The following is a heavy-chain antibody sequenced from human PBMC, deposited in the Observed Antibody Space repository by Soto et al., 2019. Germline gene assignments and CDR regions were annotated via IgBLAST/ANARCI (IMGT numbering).Heavy chain of an antibody. V-gene: IGHV1-18*04. Sequence: QVQLVQSGVEVKKPGASVKVSCKASGYTFISHGISWVRQAPGQGLEWMGWISGKNGNTNYAQKIQGRVTLTTDTSTSTAYMEMRSLRSDETAVYYCARVSSSIVVVPDYGMDVWGQGTTVTVSS. CDR1: GYTFISHG. CDR3: ARVSSSIVVVPDYGMDV. D-gene: IGHD2-15*01. J-gene: IGHJ6*02. CDR2: ISGKNGNT.